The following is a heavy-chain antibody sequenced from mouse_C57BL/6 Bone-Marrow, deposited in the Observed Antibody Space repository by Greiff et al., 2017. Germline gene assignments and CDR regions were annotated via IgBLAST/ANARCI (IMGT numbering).Heavy chain of an antibody. Sequence: EVQLQQSGAELVRPGASVKLSCTASGFNIKDDYIHWVKQRPEQGLEWIGWIDPEIGDTEYASKFKGKATITSDTSSNTAYLQLSSLTSDDTAVYYCSSFDGNYFDFWGQGTPLTVAS. J-gene: IGHJ2*01. CDR1: GFNIKDDY. CDR2: IDPEIGDT. CDR3: SSFDGNYFDF. D-gene: IGHD2-3*01. V-gene: IGHV14-4*01.